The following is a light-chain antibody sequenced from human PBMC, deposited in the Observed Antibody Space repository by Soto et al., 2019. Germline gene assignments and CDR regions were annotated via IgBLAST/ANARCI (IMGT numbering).Light chain of an antibody. CDR3: QQYKSYSYT. CDR1: QTISSW. J-gene: IGKJ2*01. CDR2: KAS. V-gene: IGKV1-5*03. Sequence: DIQMTQSPSTLSASVGDRVTITCRASQTISSWLAWYQQKPGKAPKLLISKASSLESGVPSRFSGSRSGTEFTLTISRLQPDDFATYYCQQYKSYSYTFGQGTKLEIK.